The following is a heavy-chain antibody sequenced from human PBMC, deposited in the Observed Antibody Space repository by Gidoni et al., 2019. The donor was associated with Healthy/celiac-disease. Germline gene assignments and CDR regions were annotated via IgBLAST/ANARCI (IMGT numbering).Heavy chain of an antibody. D-gene: IGHD2-2*01. CDR3: ARHTTGRYYYYYYGMDV. CDR2: IKQDGSEK. Sequence: EVQLVESGGGWVQPGGSLRLSCAASGFTFTSYWMSWVRQAPGKGLEWVANIKQDGSEKYYVDSVKGRFTISRDNAKNSLYLQMNSLRAEDTAVYYCARHTTGRYYYYYYGMDVWGQGTTVTVSS. V-gene: IGHV3-7*03. CDR1: GFTFTSYW. J-gene: IGHJ6*02.